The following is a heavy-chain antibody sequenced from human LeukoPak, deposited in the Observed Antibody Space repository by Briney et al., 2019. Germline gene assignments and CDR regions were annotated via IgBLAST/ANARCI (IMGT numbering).Heavy chain of an antibody. J-gene: IGHJ4*02. CDR1: GGSISSYY. CDR3: ASMTTVTSDFDY. Sequence: KPSETLSLTCTVSGGSISSYYWSWIRQPPGKGLEWIGYIYYSGSTNYNPSLKSRVTISVDTSKNQFSLKLSSVTAADTAVYYCASMTTVTSDFDYWGQGTLVTVSS. D-gene: IGHD4-11*01. V-gene: IGHV4-59*01. CDR2: IYYSGST.